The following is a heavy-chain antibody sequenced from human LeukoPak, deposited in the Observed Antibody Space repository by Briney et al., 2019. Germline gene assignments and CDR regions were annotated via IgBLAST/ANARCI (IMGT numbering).Heavy chain of an antibody. J-gene: IGHJ4*02. CDR2: IYHSGST. V-gene: IGHV4-59*01. CDR3: ATGYSSTWYYFDY. Sequence: SETLSLTCTVSGDSISSYYWSWIRQPPGKGLEWIGYIYHSGSTNYNPSLKSRVTISVDTSKSQFSLKLSSVTAADTAVYYCATGYSSTWYYFDYWGQGTLVIVSS. D-gene: IGHD6-13*01. CDR1: GDSISSYY.